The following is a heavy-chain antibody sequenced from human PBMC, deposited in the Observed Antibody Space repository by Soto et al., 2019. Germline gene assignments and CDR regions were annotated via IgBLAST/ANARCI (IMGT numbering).Heavy chain of an antibody. CDR2: IWSDGTAK. CDR3: ARTVVGGFTLDH. V-gene: IGHV3-33*01. Sequence: QGQLVESGGGAVQPGRSLRLSCAASGFTFNNYGMHWVRQAPGKGPEWVAVIWSDGTAKFYADSVKGRFTISRDNSKNTLSLQMSSLRVEDTAVYYCARTVVGGFTLDHWGQGTLVTVYS. CDR1: GFTFNNYG. J-gene: IGHJ4*02. D-gene: IGHD2-15*01.